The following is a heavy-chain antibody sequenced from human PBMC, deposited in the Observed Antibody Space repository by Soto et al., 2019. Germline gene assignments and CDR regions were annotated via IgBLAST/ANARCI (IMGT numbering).Heavy chain of an antibody. CDR1: GGSISSGGYY. J-gene: IGHJ4*02. CDR2: IYYTGTT. Sequence: QVQLQESGPGLVKPSQTLSLTCTVSGGSISSGGYYWSWIRQQPGKGLEWVGNIYYTGTTYYNPSLNSRVTRSVDTSEHQFSLNLGSVAAAATAVYYCAGVAYYNSGFGDWGQGTLVIFSS. D-gene: IGHD3-22*01. V-gene: IGHV4-31*03. CDR3: AGVAYYNSGFGD.